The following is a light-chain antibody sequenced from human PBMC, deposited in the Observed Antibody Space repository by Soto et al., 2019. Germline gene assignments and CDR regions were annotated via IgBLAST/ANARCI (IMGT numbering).Light chain of an antibody. CDR1: SSDVGGYNY. J-gene: IGLJ2*01. CDR3: SSYAGNNNKMV. Sequence: QSALTQYPSASESPGQSVTISCTGTSSDVGGYNYVSWYQQHPGKAPKLMIFEVSKRPSGVPDRFSGSKSGNTASLTVSGLQAEDEADYYCSSYAGNNNKMVFGGGTKLTVL. CDR2: EVS. V-gene: IGLV2-8*01.